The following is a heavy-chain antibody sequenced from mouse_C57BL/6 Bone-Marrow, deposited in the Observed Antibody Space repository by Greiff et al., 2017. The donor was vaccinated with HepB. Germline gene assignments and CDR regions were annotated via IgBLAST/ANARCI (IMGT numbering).Heavy chain of an antibody. V-gene: IGHV1-18*01. CDR2: INPNNGGT. D-gene: IGHD2-3*01. CDR1: GYTFTDYN. J-gene: IGHJ1*03. CDR3: ARRGWLLRGWYFDV. Sequence: EVQLQQSGPELVKPGASVKIPCKASGYTFTDYNIDWVKQSHGKSLEWIGDINPNNGGTIYNQKFKGKATLTVDKSSSTAYMELRSLTSEDTAVYYCARRGWLLRGWYFDVWGTGTTVTVSS.